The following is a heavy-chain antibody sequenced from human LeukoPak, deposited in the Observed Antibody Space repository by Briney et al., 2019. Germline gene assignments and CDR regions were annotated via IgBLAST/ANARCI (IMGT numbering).Heavy chain of an antibody. D-gene: IGHD1-14*01. V-gene: IGHV4-39*01. CDR2: IYYSGST. Sequence: SETLSLTCTVSGGSISSSSYYWGWIRQPPGKGLEWIGSIYYSGSTYYNPSLKSRVTISVDTSKNQFSLKLSSVTAADTAVYYCARSTGPHGGWGQGTMVTVSS. J-gene: IGHJ3*01. CDR3: ARSTGPHGG. CDR1: GGSISSSSYY.